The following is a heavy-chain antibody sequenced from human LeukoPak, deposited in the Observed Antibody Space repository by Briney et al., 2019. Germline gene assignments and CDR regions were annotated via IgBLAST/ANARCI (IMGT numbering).Heavy chain of an antibody. J-gene: IGHJ4*02. D-gene: IGHD6-13*01. V-gene: IGHV3-23*01. CDR3: AKVKGGGAAAGTYYFDY. CDR2: ISGSGGST. Sequence: PGVSLSLSCAASGFTFSSYAMSRVRQAPGKGLEWVSAISGSGGSTYHADSVKGRFTISRDNSKNTLYLQMNSLRAEDTALYYCAKVKGGGAAAGTYYFDYWGQGTLVTVSS. CDR1: GFTFSSYA.